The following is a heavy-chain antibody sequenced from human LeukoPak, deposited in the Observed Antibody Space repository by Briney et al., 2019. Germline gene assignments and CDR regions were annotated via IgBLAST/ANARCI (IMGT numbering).Heavy chain of an antibody. CDR3: ARVFDFWSGYHDY. CDR1: GFTFSSYS. Sequence: GGALRLSCAASGFTFSSYSMNWVRQAPGTGLEGVSSISSSSSYIYYADSVKGRFTISRDNAKNSLYLQMNSLRADDTAVYYCARVFDFWSGYHDYWGQGTLVTVSS. J-gene: IGHJ4*02. D-gene: IGHD3-3*01. V-gene: IGHV3-21*01. CDR2: ISSSSSYI.